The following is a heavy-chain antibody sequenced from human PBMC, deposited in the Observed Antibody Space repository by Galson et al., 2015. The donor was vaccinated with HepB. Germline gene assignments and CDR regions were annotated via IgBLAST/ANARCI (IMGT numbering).Heavy chain of an antibody. CDR3: AREEQWELLEGAFDL. J-gene: IGHJ3*01. CDR1: GFSFSNYW. CDR2: IKQDGSEK. V-gene: IGHV3-7*03. D-gene: IGHD1-26*01. Sequence: SLRLSCAASGFSFSNYWMAWVRQAPGKGLEWVANIKQDGSEKYYVDSVKGRFTISRDNAKISLYLQMNSLRVEDTAVYYCAREEQWELLEGAFDLWGQGTMVTVSS.